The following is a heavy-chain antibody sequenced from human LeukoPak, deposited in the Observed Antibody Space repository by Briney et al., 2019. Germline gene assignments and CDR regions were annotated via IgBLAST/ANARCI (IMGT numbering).Heavy chain of an antibody. D-gene: IGHD6-19*01. V-gene: IGHV3-23*01. CDR2: ISGSGGST. CDR1: GFTFSSYA. Sequence: GGSLRLSCAASGFTFSSYAMSWVRQAPGKGLEWVSAISGSGGSTYYADSVKGRFTISRDNSKNTLYLQMNSLRAEDTAVYYCAKVRWDNSGWYYLDDWGQGTLVTVSS. J-gene: IGHJ4*02. CDR3: AKVRWDNSGWYYLDD.